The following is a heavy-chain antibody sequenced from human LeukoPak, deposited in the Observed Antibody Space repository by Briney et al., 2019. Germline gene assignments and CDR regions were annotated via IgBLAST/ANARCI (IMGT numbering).Heavy chain of an antibody. V-gene: IGHV3-23*01. CDR1: GFTFSSYA. D-gene: IGHD1-14*01. J-gene: IGHJ3*02. CDR3: ANPESDAFDI. Sequence: GGSLRVSCAASGFTFSSYAMSWVRQAPGKGLEWVSAISGSGGSTYYADSVKGRFTISRDNPKNTLYPQMNSLRAEDTAVHYCANPESDAFDIWGQGTMVTVSS. CDR2: ISGSGGST.